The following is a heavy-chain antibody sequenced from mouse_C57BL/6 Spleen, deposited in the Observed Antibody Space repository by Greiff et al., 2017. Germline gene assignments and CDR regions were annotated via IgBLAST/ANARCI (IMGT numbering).Heavy chain of an antibody. CDR3: ARGGGAMDY. CDR1: GYAFSSSW. CDR2: IYPGDGET. J-gene: IGHJ4*01. Sequence: VQLQQSGPELVKPGASVKISCKASGYAFSSSWMNWVKQRPGKGLEWIGRIYPGDGETNYKGKFKGKATLTADKSSSTAYMQLSSLTSEDSAVXFFARGGGAMDYWGQGTSVTVSS. V-gene: IGHV1-82*01.